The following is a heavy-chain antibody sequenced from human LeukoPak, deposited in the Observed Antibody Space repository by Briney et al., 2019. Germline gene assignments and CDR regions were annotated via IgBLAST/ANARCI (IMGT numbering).Heavy chain of an antibody. CDR2: INPNSGGT. Sequence: GSSVKVSCKASGYTFTGYYMHWVRQAPGQGLEWMGWINPNSGGTNYAQKFQGRVTMTRDTSISTAYMELSRLRSDDTAVYYCARADPLAAAGSFFDYWGQGTLVTVSS. D-gene: IGHD6-13*01. V-gene: IGHV1-2*02. CDR3: ARADPLAAAGSFFDY. CDR1: GYTFTGYY. J-gene: IGHJ4*02.